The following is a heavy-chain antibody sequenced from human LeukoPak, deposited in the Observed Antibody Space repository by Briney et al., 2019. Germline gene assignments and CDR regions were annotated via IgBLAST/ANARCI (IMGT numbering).Heavy chain of an antibody. CDR3: ARGRGVKWELRGGFDY. CDR2: IIPIFGTA. V-gene: IGHV1-69*13. J-gene: IGHJ4*02. CDR1: GGTFSSYA. D-gene: IGHD1-26*01. Sequence: SVKVSCKASGGTFSSYAISWVRQAPGQGLEWMGGIIPIFGTANYAQKFQGGVTITADESTSTAYMELSSLRSEDTAVYYCARGRGVKWELRGGFDYWGQGTLVTVSS.